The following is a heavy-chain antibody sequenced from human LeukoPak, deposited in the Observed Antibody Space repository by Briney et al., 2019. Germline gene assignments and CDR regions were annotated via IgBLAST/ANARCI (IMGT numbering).Heavy chain of an antibody. V-gene: IGHV1-46*01. CDR2: INPSGGST. CDR1: GYTFTSYY. CDR3: ASGSGEYSGSYYVHFDY. D-gene: IGHD1-26*01. J-gene: IGHJ4*02. Sequence: ASVKVSCKASGYTFTSYYMHWVRQAPGQGLEWMGIINPSGGSTSYAQKFQGRVTMTRDTSTSTVYMELSSLRSEDTAVYYCASGSGEYSGSYYVHFDYWGQGTLVTVSS.